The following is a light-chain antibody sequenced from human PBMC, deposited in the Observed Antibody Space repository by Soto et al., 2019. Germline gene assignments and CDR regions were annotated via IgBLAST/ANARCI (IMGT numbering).Light chain of an antibody. Sequence: EIVLTQSPGTLSLSPGERAILSCRASQSLSSSFLAWYQQKPGQAPRLLIYSSSNRATGIPDRFSGGGSGTDFTLTISRLEPADFAVYYCQQYGRSPLTFGGGTKVVIK. CDR2: SSS. J-gene: IGKJ4*01. V-gene: IGKV3-20*01. CDR3: QQYGRSPLT. CDR1: QSLSSSF.